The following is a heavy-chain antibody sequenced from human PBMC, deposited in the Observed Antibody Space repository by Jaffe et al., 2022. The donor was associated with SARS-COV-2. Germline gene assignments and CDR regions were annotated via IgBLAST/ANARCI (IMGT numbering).Heavy chain of an antibody. CDR1: GGSISSSSYY. Sequence: QLQLQESGPGLVKPSETLSLTCTVSGGSISSSSYYWGWIRQPPGKGLEWIGSIYYSGSTYYNPSLKSRVTISVDTSKNQFSLKLSSVTAADTAVYYCARRNVGDSGYYSDWYFDLWGRGTLVTVSS. V-gene: IGHV4-39*01. D-gene: IGHD3-22*01. CDR3: ARRNVGDSGYYSDWYFDL. CDR2: IYYSGST. J-gene: IGHJ2*01.